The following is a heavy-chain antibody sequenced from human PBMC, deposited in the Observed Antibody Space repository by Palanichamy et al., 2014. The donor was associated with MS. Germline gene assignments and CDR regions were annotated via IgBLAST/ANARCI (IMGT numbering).Heavy chain of an antibody. CDR2: ISYDGSNK. CDR3: AKDRVGATLGVFDY. D-gene: IGHD1-26*01. Sequence: QVQLVEVWGRAWSSLGGPVRLSCATSGFTFSSYGMHWVRQAPGKGLEWVAVISYDGSNKYYGDSVKGRFTIFRDNSKNTLYLQMNSLRAEDTAVYYCAKDRVGATLGVFDYWGQGTLVTVSS. V-gene: IGHV3-30*18. CDR1: GFTFSSYG. J-gene: IGHJ4*02.